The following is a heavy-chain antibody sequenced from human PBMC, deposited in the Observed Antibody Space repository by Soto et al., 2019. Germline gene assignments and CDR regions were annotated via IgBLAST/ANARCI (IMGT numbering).Heavy chain of an antibody. CDR3: ARVSGYCISTSCPSDGMDV. V-gene: IGHV1-2*04. Sequence: GASVKVSCKASGYTFTGYYMHWVRQAPGQGLEWMGWINPNSGGTNYAQKFQGWVTMTRDTSISTAYMELSRLRSDDTAVYYCARVSGYCISTSCPSDGMDVWGQGTTVTVSS. CDR2: INPNSGGT. CDR1: GYTFTGYY. J-gene: IGHJ6*02. D-gene: IGHD2-2*03.